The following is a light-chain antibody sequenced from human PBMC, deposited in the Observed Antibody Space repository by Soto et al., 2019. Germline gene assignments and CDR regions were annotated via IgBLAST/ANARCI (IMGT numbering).Light chain of an antibody. CDR1: SSDVGTYDL. CDR2: EAT. V-gene: IGLV2-23*01. J-gene: IGLJ3*02. CDR3: CSCAGSNSWV. Sequence: QSALTQPASVSGSPGQSITISCTGTSSDVGTYDLVSWYQHHPGAAPKLMIYEATRRPSGISNRFSGSKSGNTASQTISGLQAEDEADYYGCSCAGSNSWVFGGGTKLTVL.